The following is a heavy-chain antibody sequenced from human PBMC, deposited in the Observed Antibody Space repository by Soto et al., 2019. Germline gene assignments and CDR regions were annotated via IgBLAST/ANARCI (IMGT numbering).Heavy chain of an antibody. J-gene: IGHJ4*02. CDR3: ARSIEVTAPNDY. CDR1: GYTFTSYA. CDR2: INAGNGNT. D-gene: IGHD2-21*02. V-gene: IGHV1-3*05. Sequence: QVQLVQSGAEEKKPGASVKVSCKASGYTFTSYAMHWVRQAPGQRLEWMGWINAGNGNTKYSQKFQGRVTITRDTAASTADMELSSRRAEDTAVYYCARSIEVTAPNDYWGQGTLVTVSS.